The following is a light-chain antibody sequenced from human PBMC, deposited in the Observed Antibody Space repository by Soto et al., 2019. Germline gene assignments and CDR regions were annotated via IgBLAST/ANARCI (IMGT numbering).Light chain of an antibody. J-gene: IGKJ5*01. CDR1: QGISRS. CDR3: QQADTFPIT. V-gene: IGKV1-12*01. CDR2: SAS. Sequence: DIQMTQSPSSVSASVGDRVTITCQASQGISRSLAWYQQKPGKAPKLLIYSASSLQSGVPSRFSGSGFSTYFPLTISSLQPEDFANYYCQQADTFPITFGQGTRLEI.